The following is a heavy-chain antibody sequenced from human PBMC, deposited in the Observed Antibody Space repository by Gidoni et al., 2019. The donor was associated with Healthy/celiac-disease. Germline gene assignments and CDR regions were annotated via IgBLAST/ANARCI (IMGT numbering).Heavy chain of an antibody. J-gene: IGHJ4*02. D-gene: IGHD3-9*01. V-gene: IGHV4-31*03. CDR2: IYYSGST. CDR3: ARGVGYDILTGYFDY. Sequence: QVQLQESGPGLVKPSQTLSLTCTVSGVSIRSGGYYWSWIRQHPGKGLEWIGYIYYSGSTYYNPSLKSRVTISVDTSKNQFSLKLSSGTAADTAVYYCARGVGYDILTGYFDYWGQGTLVTVSS. CDR1: GVSIRSGGYY.